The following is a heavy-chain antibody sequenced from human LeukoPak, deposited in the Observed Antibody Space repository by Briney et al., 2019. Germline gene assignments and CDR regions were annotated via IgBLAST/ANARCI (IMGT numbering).Heavy chain of an antibody. V-gene: IGHV3-7*01. D-gene: IGHD3-22*01. CDR3: ARQGGYYYDSSGYYFDY. J-gene: IGHJ4*02. Sequence: GGSLRLSCAASGFTFSSYWMSWVRQAPGKGLEWVANIKQDGSEKYYVDSVKGRFTISRDNAKNSLYLQMNSLRAEDTAVYYCARQGGYYYDSSGYYFDYWGQGTLVTVSS. CDR1: GFTFSSYW. CDR2: IKQDGSEK.